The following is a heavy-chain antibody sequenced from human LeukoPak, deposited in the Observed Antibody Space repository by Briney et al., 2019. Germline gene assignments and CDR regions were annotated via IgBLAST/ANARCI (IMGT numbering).Heavy chain of an antibody. CDR1: GYTFTGYY. Sequence: ASVKVSYTASGYTFTGYYMQWVRQAPGQGLEWMGWINPNSGGTNYAQKFQGRVTMTRDTSITTAYMELSRLTSDDTAVYYCARTRGGYSYGYPGYFQHWGQGTLVTVSS. V-gene: IGHV1-2*02. CDR2: INPNSGGT. J-gene: IGHJ1*01. D-gene: IGHD5-18*01. CDR3: ARTRGGYSYGYPGYFQH.